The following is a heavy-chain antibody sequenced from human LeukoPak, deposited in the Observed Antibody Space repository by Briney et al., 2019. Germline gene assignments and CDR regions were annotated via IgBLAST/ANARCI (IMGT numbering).Heavy chain of an antibody. CDR3: ARVSGRLERRSDLDY. CDR1: GFTFASYS. V-gene: IGHV3-21*01. J-gene: IGHJ4*02. CDR2: ISGDSTYI. Sequence: GGSLRLSCAASGFTFASYSMNWVRQAPGKGLEWVSSISGDSTYIYNAGSVKGRFTISRDNAQASLYLQMISLRADDTAVYYCARVSGRLERRSDLDYWGQGTLVVVSS. D-gene: IGHD1-1*01.